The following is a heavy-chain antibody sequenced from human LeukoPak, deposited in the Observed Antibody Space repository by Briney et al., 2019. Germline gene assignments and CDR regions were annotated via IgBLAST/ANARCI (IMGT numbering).Heavy chain of an antibody. CDR2: ISSSGSDI. CDR1: GFTFSNYE. Sequence: PGGSLRLSCAASGFTFSNYEMHWVRQAPGKGLEWVSYISSSGSDIYYADSVKGRFTISRDNAKNSLYLEMNSLTAEDTAVYFCARDVYGGHAFDIWGQGTMVTVSS. V-gene: IGHV3-48*03. CDR3: ARDVYGGHAFDI. D-gene: IGHD5/OR15-5a*01. J-gene: IGHJ3*02.